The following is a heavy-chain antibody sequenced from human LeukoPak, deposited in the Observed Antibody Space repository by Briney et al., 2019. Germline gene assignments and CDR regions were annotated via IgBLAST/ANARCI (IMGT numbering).Heavy chain of an antibody. Sequence: GGSLRLSCVASGLTFRTHGMNWVRQAPGKGLDWISYISPSTSAIYYANSVKGRFTISRDDAKNSLYLQMNSLRAEDTAVYYCARGRLMGSGLPAIDYWGQGTLVTVSS. V-gene: IGHV3-48*01. CDR2: ISPSTSAI. J-gene: IGHJ4*02. D-gene: IGHD3-10*01. CDR3: ARGRLMGSGLPAIDY. CDR1: GLTFRTHG.